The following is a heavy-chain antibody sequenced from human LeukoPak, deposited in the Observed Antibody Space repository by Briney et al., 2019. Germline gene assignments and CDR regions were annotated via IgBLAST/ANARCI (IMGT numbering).Heavy chain of an antibody. CDR2: INPNSGGT. J-gene: IGHJ4*02. CDR3: ARALRDYDFWSGYYDY. CDR1: GHTFTGYY. D-gene: IGHD3-3*01. Sequence: GASVKVSCKASGHTFTGYYMHWVRQAPGQGLEWMGWINPNSGGTNYAQKFQGRVTMTRDTSISTAYMELSRLRSDDTAVYYCARALRDYDFWSGYYDYWGQGTLVTVSS. V-gene: IGHV1-2*02.